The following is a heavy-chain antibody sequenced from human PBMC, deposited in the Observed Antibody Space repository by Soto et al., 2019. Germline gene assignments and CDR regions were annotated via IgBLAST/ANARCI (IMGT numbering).Heavy chain of an antibody. D-gene: IGHD3-16*01. V-gene: IGHV3-33*01. J-gene: IGHJ3*02. Sequence: QEQLVESGGGVVQPGRSLRLSCAASGFTFSNYGIHWVRQAPGKGLEWVAVIWFDGSNEYYADSVKGRFSTSRDNSKNTIYLKINSLRADDTGVFYWAREGGWGIFYAFDIGGQGTMVTVSS. CDR2: IWFDGSNE. CDR1: GFTFSNYG. CDR3: AREGGWGIFYAFDI.